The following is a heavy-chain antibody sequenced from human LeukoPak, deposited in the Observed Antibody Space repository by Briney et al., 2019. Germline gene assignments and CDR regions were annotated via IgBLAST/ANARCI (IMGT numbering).Heavy chain of an antibody. Sequence: GGSLRLSCTASGFTFSSSAMSWVRQAPGKGLEWVANIKQDGSEKYYVDSVKGRFTISRDNAKNSLYLQMNSLRAEDTAVYYCARDQRYCSSSSCPWEPFDYWGQETLVTVSS. V-gene: IGHV3-7*03. CDR2: IKQDGSEK. CDR3: ARDQRYCSSSSCPWEPFDY. J-gene: IGHJ4*02. D-gene: IGHD2-2*01. CDR1: GFTFSSSA.